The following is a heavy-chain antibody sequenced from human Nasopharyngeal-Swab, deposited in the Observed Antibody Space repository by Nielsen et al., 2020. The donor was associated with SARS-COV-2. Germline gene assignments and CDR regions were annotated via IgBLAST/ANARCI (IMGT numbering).Heavy chain of an antibody. CDR3: AREAEWELLGNAFDI. CDR2: ISYDGSNK. CDR1: GFTFSSYG. D-gene: IGHD1-26*01. V-gene: IGHV3-30*03. Sequence: GGPLRLSCAASGFTFSSYGMHWVRQAPGKGLEWVAVISYDGSNKYYADSVKGRFTISRDNSKNTLYLQMNSLRAEDTAVYYCAREAEWELLGNAFDIWGQGTMVTVSS. J-gene: IGHJ3*02.